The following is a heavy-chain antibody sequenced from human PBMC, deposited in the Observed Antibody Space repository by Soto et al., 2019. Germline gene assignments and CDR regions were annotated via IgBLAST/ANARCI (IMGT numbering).Heavy chain of an antibody. CDR1: GYTFTSYV. V-gene: IGHV1-8*01. Sequence: QVQLVQSGAEVKKPGASVKVSCKASGYTFTSYVINWVRQATGQGLEWMGWMNPNSGNTGYAQKFKGRVTMTRNTSISTDYIELSSLRSEDTAVYYCARAGSGSYPFDYWGQGTLVTVSS. CDR3: ARAGSGSYPFDY. D-gene: IGHD1-26*01. CDR2: MNPNSGNT. J-gene: IGHJ4*02.